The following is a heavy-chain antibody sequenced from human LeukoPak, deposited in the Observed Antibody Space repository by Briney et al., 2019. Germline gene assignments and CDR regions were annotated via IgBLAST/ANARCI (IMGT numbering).Heavy chain of an antibody. CDR1: GFSFNTYA. CDR3: ARERIAAAGVDYYYYMDV. V-gene: IGHV3-23*01. Sequence: GGSLRLSCETSGFSFNTYAMSWVRQTPGKGLEWVAGVSHTGARTYYADSVKGRFTISRDNSKNTLYLQMNSLRAEDTAVYYCARERIAAAGVDYYYYMDVWGKGTTVTISS. CDR2: VSHTGART. D-gene: IGHD6-13*01. J-gene: IGHJ6*03.